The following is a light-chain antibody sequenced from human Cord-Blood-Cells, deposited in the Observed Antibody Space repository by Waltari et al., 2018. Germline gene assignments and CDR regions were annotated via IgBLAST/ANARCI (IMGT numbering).Light chain of an antibody. J-gene: IGLJ3*02. V-gene: IGLV2-14*01. CDR3: SSYTSCSTV. CDR1: SSDDGGYNY. Sequence: QPALTQPASVAGSPGPSITISCTGTSSDDGGYNYVSSEQQHPGKAPQLMIYDVSNRPTGVSDLCSGSKSANTASLTISGLRDEDEAYYYVSSYTSCSTVFGGGTKLTVL. CDR2: DVS.